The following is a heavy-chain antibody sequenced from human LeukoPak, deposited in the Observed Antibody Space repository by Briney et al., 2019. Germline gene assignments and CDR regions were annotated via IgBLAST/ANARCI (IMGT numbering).Heavy chain of an antibody. V-gene: IGHV4-59*01. CDR3: AKGESHPKYYFDY. J-gene: IGHJ4*02. D-gene: IGHD3-10*01. CDR1: GGSISSYY. Sequence: SETLSLTCTVSGGSISSYYWSWIRQPPGKGLEWIGYIYYSGNTNYNPSLKSRVTISVDPSKNQFSLKLSSVTAADTAVYYCAKGESHPKYYFDYWGQGTLVTVSS. CDR2: IYYSGNT.